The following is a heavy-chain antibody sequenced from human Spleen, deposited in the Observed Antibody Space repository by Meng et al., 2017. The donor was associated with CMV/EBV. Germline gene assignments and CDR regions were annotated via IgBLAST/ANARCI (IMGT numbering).Heavy chain of an antibody. CDR1: GGSISSSSYY. Sequence: SETLSLTCTVSGGSISSSSYYWGWIRQPPGKGLEWIGSIYYSGSTYYNPSLKSRVTISVDTSKNQFSLKLSSVTAADTAVYYCARAPAGYCSSASCQYYFDYWGRGTLVTVSS. V-gene: IGHV4-39*01. J-gene: IGHJ4*02. D-gene: IGHD2-2*01. CDR3: ARAPAGYCSSASCQYYFDY. CDR2: IYYSGST.